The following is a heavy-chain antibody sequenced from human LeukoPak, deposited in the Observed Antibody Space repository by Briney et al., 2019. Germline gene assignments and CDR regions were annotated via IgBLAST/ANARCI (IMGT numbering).Heavy chain of an antibody. CDR2: ISAYNGNT. CDR1: GYTFTSYG. Sequence: GATANASSNASGYTFTSYGISWVRQAPGQGLDWIASISAYNGNTNYAQKLQGRVTMTTDTSTSTAYMELRSLRSDDTAVYYCARDQFGGFGDYWGQGTLVTVSS. V-gene: IGHV1-18*01. D-gene: IGHD3-16*01. J-gene: IGHJ4*02. CDR3: ARDQFGGFGDY.